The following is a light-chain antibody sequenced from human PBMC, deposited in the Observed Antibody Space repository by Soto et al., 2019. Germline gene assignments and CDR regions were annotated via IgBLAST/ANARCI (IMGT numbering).Light chain of an antibody. J-gene: IGKJ2*01. Sequence: DIQMTQLPSTLSASIGDRVTITCRASQTISSSLAWYQQKPGKAPKLLIYRASSLETGVPSRFSGSGSGTEFTLTISSLQPDDFATYYCQQYNSYSPYTFGQGTRLEIK. CDR2: RAS. CDR1: QTISSS. CDR3: QQYNSYSPYT. V-gene: IGKV1-5*03.